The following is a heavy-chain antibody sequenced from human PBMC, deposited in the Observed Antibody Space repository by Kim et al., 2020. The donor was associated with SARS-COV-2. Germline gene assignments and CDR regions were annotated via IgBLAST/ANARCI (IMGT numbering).Heavy chain of an antibody. D-gene: IGHD4-17*01. J-gene: IGHJ4*02. CDR1: GYTFTDYY. V-gene: IGHV1-2*02. CDR3: ARDPRSLTTVTTGDY. Sequence: ASVKVSCKASGYTFTDYYMHWVRQAPGQGLEWMGWINPNSGGINSAQKFQGRVTMTRDTSISTAYMELSSLTSDDTAVYYCARDPRSLTTVTTGDYWGQGTLVTVSS. CDR2: INPNSGGI.